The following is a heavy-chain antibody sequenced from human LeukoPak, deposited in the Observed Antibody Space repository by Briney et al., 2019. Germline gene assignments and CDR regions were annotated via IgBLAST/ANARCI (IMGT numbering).Heavy chain of an antibody. J-gene: IGHJ4*02. D-gene: IGHD1-26*01. V-gene: IGHV1-2*02. CDR2: INPNSGGT. Sequence: ASVKVSCKASGYTFTGYYMHWVRQAPGQELEWMGWINPNSGGTNYAQKFQGRVTMTRDTSISTAYMELSSLRSDDTAVYYCARVQGGATSDYWGQGTLVTVSS. CDR3: ARVQGGATSDY. CDR1: GYTFTGYY.